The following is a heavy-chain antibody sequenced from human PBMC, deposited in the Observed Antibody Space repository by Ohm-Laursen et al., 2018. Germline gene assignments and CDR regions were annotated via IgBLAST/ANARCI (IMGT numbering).Heavy chain of an antibody. CDR3: AKVKGAYHGYGDC. Sequence: SLRLSCAASGFTFSSHWMGWVRQAPGKGLEWVANIKQDGSEKYYVDSVKGRFSISRDNAKNSLYLHMNSLRAEDTAVYYCAKVKGAYHGYGDCWGQGTLVIVSS. V-gene: IGHV3-7*03. D-gene: IGHD6-13*01. CDR1: GFTFSSHW. CDR2: IKQDGSEK. J-gene: IGHJ4*02.